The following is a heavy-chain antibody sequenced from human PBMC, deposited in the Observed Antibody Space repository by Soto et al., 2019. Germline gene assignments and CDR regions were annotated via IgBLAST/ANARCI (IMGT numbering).Heavy chain of an antibody. J-gene: IGHJ4*02. CDR2: IFYSGST. V-gene: IGHV4-31*11. CDR1: GGSISSGGYS. D-gene: IGHD4-17*01. CDR3: ARAFSVSNFDY. Sequence: SETLSLTCAVSGGSISSGGYSWTWIRQRPGKGPEWIGYIFYSGSTLYNPSLRSRVTISAATSQNQFSLRLTSVTAADTAVYYCARAFSVSNFDYWGQGSLVTVSS.